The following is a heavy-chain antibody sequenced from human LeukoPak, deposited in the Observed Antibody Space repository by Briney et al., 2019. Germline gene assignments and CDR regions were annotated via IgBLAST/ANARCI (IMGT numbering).Heavy chain of an antibody. V-gene: IGHV4-59*01. J-gene: IGHJ4*02. CDR2: IYYSGST. CDR1: GGSISSYY. Sequence: SETLSLTCTVSGGSISSYYWSWIRQPPGKGLEWIGYIYYSGSTNYNPSLKSRVTISVDTTKNQFSLKLSSVTAADTAVYYCASTPGDSSVSYFDYWGQGTLVTVSS. D-gene: IGHD3-22*01. CDR3: ASTPGDSSVSYFDY.